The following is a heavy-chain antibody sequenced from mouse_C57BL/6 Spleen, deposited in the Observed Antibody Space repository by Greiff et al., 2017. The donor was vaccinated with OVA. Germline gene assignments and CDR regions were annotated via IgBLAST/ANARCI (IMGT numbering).Heavy chain of an antibody. J-gene: IGHJ4*01. CDR2: IYPGDGDT. Sequence: VQLQQSGAELVKPGASVKISCKASGYAFSSYWMNWVKQRPGKGLEWIGQIYPGDGDTNYNGKLKGKATLTADKSSSTAYMQLSSLTSEDSAVYYCARSGGYGCYAMDYWGQGTSVTVSS. CDR1: GYAFSSYW. V-gene: IGHV1-80*01. D-gene: IGHD2-2*01. CDR3: ARSGGYGCYAMDY.